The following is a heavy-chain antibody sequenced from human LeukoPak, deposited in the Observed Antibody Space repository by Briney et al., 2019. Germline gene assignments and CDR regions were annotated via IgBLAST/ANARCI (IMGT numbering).Heavy chain of an antibody. CDR3: ASRGSWGGNYFDY. V-gene: IGHV1-69*05. D-gene: IGHD1-26*01. Sequence: SMKVSCKASGGTFSSYAISWVRQAPGQGLEWMGGIIPIFGTANYAQKFQGRVTITTDESTSTAYMELSSLRSEDTAVYYCASRGSWGGNYFDYWGQGTLVTVSS. CDR2: IIPIFGTA. CDR1: GGTFSSYA. J-gene: IGHJ4*02.